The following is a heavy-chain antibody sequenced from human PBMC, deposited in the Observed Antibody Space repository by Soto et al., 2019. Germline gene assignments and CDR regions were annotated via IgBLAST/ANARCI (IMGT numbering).Heavy chain of an antibody. J-gene: IGHJ6*02. D-gene: IGHD4-17*01. V-gene: IGHV3-30*18. CDR3: AKDLIYGDYGYYYYGMDV. Sequence: GGSLRLSCAASGFTFSSYGMHWVRQAPGKGLEWVAVISYDGSNKYYADSVKGRFTISRDNSKNTLYLQMNSLRAEDTAVYYCAKDLIYGDYGYYYYGMDVWGQGTTVTVSS. CDR1: GFTFSSYG. CDR2: ISYDGSNK.